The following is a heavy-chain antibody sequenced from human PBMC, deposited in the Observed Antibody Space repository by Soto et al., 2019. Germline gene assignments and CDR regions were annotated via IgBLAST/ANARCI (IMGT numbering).Heavy chain of an antibody. J-gene: IGHJ3*02. CDR3: ARDYGSLTTVPDDAFDI. Sequence: GGSLRLSCAASGFTFSSYSMNWVRRAPGKGLEWVSSISSSSSYIYYADSVKGRFTISRDNAKNSLYLQMNSLRAEDTAVYYCARDYGSLTTVPDDAFDIWGQGTMVTVSS. CDR2: ISSSSSYI. V-gene: IGHV3-21*01. CDR1: GFTFSSYS. D-gene: IGHD4-17*01.